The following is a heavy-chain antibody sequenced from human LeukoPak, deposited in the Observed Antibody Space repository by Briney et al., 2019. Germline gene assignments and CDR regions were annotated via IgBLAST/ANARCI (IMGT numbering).Heavy chain of an antibody. V-gene: IGHV3-66*01. D-gene: IGHD6-13*01. CDR1: GFTVSSNY. CDR3: AREDSRTPLPDY. Sequence: GGSLRLSCAASGFTVSSNYMSWVRQAPGKGLEWVSVIYSGGSTYYADSVKGRFTISRDNSKNTLYLQMNSLRAEDTAVYYCAREDSRTPLPDYWGQGTLVTVSS. CDR2: IYSGGST. J-gene: IGHJ4*02.